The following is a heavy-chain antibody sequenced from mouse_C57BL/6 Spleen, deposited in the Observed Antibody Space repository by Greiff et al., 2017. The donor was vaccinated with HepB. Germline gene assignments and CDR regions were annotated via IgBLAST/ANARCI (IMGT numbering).Heavy chain of an antibody. CDR2: IHPNSGST. CDR3: ARRLTEGYYFDY. V-gene: IGHV1-64*01. J-gene: IGHJ2*01. Sequence: QVQLQQPGAELVKPGASVKLSCKASGYTFTSYWMHWVKQRPGQGLEWIGMIHPNSGSTNYNEKFKSKATLTVDKSSSTAYMQLSSLTSEDSAVYYCARRLTEGYYFDYWGQGTTLTVSS. CDR1: GYTFTSYW.